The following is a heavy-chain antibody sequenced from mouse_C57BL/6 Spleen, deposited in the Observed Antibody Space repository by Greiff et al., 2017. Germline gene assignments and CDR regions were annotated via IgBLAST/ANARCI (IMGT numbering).Heavy chain of an antibody. Sequence: DVMLVESGGGLVKPGGSLKLSCAASGFTFSSYAMSWVRQTPEKRLEWVATISDGGSYTYYPDNVKGRFTISRDNAKNNLYLQMSHLKSEDTAMYYCAREGMVTPFDYWGQGTTLTVSS. V-gene: IGHV5-4*01. CDR3: AREGMVTPFDY. CDR2: ISDGGSYT. CDR1: GFTFSSYA. J-gene: IGHJ2*01. D-gene: IGHD2-2*01.